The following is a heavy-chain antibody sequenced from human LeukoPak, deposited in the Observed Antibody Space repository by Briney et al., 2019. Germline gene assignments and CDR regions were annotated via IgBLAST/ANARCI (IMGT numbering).Heavy chain of an antibody. J-gene: IGHJ4*02. V-gene: IGHV3-7*01. CDR2: IKQDGSEK. CDR3: ARVVADCSSTSCPTDYFDY. CDR1: GFTFSSYW. D-gene: IGHD2-2*01. Sequence: GGSLRLSCAASGFTFSSYWMSWVRQAPGKGLEWVANIKQDGSEKYYVDSVKGRFTISSDNAKNSLYLQMNSLRAEDTAVYYCARVVADCSSTSCPTDYFDYWGQGTLVTVSS.